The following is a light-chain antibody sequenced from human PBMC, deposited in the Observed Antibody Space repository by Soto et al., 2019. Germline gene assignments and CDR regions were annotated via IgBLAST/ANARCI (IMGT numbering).Light chain of an antibody. V-gene: IGKV3-11*01. CDR3: QQRSNWPPIT. CDR1: QSVSSY. CDR2: DAS. J-gene: IGKJ5*01. Sequence: EIVMTQSPATLSVSPGERATLSCRASQSVSSYLAWYQQKPGQAPRLLIYDASNRATGIPARFSGSGSGTDFTLTISSLEPEDFAVYYCQQRSNWPPITCGQGTRLEI.